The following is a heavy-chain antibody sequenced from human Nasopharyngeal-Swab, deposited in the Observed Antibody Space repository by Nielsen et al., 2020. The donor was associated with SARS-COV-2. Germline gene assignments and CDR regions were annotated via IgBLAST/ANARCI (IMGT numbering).Heavy chain of an antibody. D-gene: IGHD3-3*01. CDR3: ARNDFWSGYYKVPMDV. CDR2: IKQDGSEK. J-gene: IGHJ6*03. V-gene: IGHV3-7*03. Sequence: WIRQPPGKGLEWVANIKQDGSEKYYVDSVKGRFTISRDNAKNSLYLQMNSLRAEDTAMYYCARNDFWSGYYKVPMDVWGKGTTVTVSS.